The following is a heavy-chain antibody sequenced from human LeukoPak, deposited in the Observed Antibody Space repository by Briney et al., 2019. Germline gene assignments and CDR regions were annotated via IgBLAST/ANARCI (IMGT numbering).Heavy chain of an antibody. CDR1: GFTFSSYE. CDR2: IRSSGSTI. J-gene: IGHJ4*02. D-gene: IGHD3-10*01. V-gene: IGHV3-48*03. CDR3: AKDDAWLRFGE. Sequence: GGSLRLSCAASGFTFSSYEMNWVRQAPGKGLEWVSYIRSSGSTIYYADSVKGRFTISRDNAKNSLYLQMNSLRAEDTAVYYCAKDDAWLRFGEWSQGTLVTVSS.